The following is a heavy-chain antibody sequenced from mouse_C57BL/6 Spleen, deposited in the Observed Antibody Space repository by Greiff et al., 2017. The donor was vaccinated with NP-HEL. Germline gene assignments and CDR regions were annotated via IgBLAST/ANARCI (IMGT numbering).Heavy chain of an antibody. D-gene: IGHD2-4*01. Sequence: QVQLQQPGAELVRPGSSVKLSCKASGYTFTSYWMHWVKQRPIQGLEWIGNIDPSDSETHSNQKFKDKATLTVDKSSSTAYMQLRSLTSEDSAVYYCARQVITTRYAMDYWGQGTSVTVSS. CDR3: ARQVITTRYAMDY. CDR2: IDPSDSET. V-gene: IGHV1-52*01. J-gene: IGHJ4*01. CDR1: GYTFTSYW.